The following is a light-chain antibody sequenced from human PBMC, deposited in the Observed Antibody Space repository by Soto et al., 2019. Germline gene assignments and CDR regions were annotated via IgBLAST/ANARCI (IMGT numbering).Light chain of an antibody. CDR2: TND. CDR1: SSNIGSNS. J-gene: IGLJ1*01. V-gene: IGLV1-47*02. CDR3: CSLTTSHTYV. Sequence: QSVLTQPPSASGTPGQRVTISCSGSSSNIGSNSVYWYQHLPGTAPKLFIYTNDQRPSGVPDRFSGSKSGTSASLAISGLRSDDEADYYCCSLTTSHTYVFGSGTKLTVL.